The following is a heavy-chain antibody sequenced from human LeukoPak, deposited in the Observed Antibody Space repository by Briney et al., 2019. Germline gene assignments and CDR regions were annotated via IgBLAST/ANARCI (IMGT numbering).Heavy chain of an antibody. CDR1: GGSFSGYY. CDR3: AREPYYYGSSGYKHAFDI. CDR2: INHSGST. V-gene: IGHV4-34*01. D-gene: IGHD3-22*01. Sequence: SETLSLTCAVYGGSFSGYYWSWIRQPPGKGLEWIGEINHSGSTNYNPSLKSRVTISVDTSKNQFSLKLSSVTAADTAVYYCAREPYYYGSSGYKHAFDIWGQGTMVTVSS. J-gene: IGHJ3*02.